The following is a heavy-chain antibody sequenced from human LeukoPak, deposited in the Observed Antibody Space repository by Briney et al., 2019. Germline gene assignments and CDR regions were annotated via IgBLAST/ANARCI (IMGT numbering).Heavy chain of an antibody. Sequence: GGSLRLSCAASGFTFSNYPMNWVRQAPGKGLVWVSRINSDGSSTSYADSVKGRFTISRDNAKNTLYLQMNSLRAEDTAVYYCARARGYCSSTSCYYYYGMDVWGQGTTVTVSS. J-gene: IGHJ6*02. CDR1: GFTFSNYP. CDR3: ARARGYCSSTSCYYYYGMDV. D-gene: IGHD2-2*01. V-gene: IGHV3-74*01. CDR2: INSDGSST.